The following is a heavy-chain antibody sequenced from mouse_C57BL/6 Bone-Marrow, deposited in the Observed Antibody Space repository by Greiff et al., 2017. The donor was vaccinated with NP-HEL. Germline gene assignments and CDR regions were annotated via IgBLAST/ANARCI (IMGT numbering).Heavy chain of an antibody. Sequence: QVQLQQPGAELVMPGASVKLSCKASGYTFTSYWRHWVKQRPGQGLEWIGEIDPSDSYTNYNQKFKGKSTLTVDKSSSTAYMQLSSLTSEDSAVYYCARGLRLRGAYWGQGTLVTVSA. CDR2: IDPSDSYT. J-gene: IGHJ3*01. CDR3: ARGLRLRGAY. V-gene: IGHV1-69*01. CDR1: GYTFTSYW. D-gene: IGHD3-2*02.